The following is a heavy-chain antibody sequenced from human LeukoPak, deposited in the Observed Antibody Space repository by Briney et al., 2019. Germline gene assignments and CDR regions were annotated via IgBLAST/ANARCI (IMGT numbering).Heavy chain of an antibody. V-gene: IGHV3-21*01. Sequence: GGSLRLSCAASGFTFSTYSMNWVRQAPGKGLEWVSSISSSSSYIYYADSVKGRFTISRDNAKNSLYLQMNSLRAEDTAVYYCARGGLENWFDPWGQGTLVTVSS. CDR3: ARGGLENWFDP. CDR2: ISSSSSYI. CDR1: GFTFSTYS. J-gene: IGHJ5*02. D-gene: IGHD3/OR15-3a*01.